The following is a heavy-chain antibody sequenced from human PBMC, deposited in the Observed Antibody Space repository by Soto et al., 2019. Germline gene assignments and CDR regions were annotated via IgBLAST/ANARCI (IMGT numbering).Heavy chain of an antibody. CDR3: ARARSGSGYYLNWFDP. V-gene: IGHV4-30-2*01. CDR1: GGSISSGGYS. Sequence: QLQLQESGSGLVKPSQTLSLTCAVSGGSISSGGYSWSWIRQPPGKGLEWIGYIYHSGSTYYNPSLKSRVTISVDRSKNQFSLKLSSVTAAATAVYYCARARSGSGYYLNWFDPWGQGTLVTVSS. J-gene: IGHJ5*02. D-gene: IGHD3-22*01. CDR2: IYHSGST.